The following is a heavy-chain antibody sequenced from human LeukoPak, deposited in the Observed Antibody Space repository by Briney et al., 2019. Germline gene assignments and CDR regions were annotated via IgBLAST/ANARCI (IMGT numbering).Heavy chain of an antibody. CDR2: INAGNGNT. CDR1: GYTFTSYA. CDR3: ARVMRFGVTYYYYYGMDV. D-gene: IGHD3-10*01. Sequence: GASVKVSCKASGYTFTSYAMHWVRQAPGQRLEWMGWINAGNGNTKYSQKFQGRVTITRDTSTSTAYMELSSLRSEDTAVYYCARVMRFGVTYYYYYGMDVWGQGTTVTVSS. J-gene: IGHJ6*02. V-gene: IGHV1-3*01.